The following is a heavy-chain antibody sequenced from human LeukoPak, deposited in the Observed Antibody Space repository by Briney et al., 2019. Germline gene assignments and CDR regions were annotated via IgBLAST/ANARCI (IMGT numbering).Heavy chain of an antibody. D-gene: IGHD4-17*01. V-gene: IGHV1-8*01. J-gene: IGHJ4*02. CDR2: MNPNSGNT. CDR3: ARSWADYGASLIDY. Sequence: ASVKVSCKASGYTFTSYDINWVRQATGQGLEWVGWMNPNSGNTGYAQKFQGRVTMTRNTSISTAYMELSSLRSEDTAVYYCARSWADYGASLIDYWGQGTLVTVSS. CDR1: GYTFTSYD.